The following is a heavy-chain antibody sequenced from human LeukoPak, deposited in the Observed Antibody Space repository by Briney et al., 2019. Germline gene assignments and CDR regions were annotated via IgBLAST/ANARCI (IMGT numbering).Heavy chain of an antibody. CDR1: GFIFRNYG. V-gene: IGHV3-33*01. Sequence: PGGSLRLSCAASGFIFRNYGMHWVRRAPGKGLEWVAVIWYDGSNKYYADSVKGRFTISRDNSKNTLYLQMSSLRAEDTAVYYCASWYGAPGHYVDNWGQGTLVTVSS. CDR3: ASWYGAPGHYVDN. D-gene: IGHD4-17*01. CDR2: IWYDGSNK. J-gene: IGHJ4*02.